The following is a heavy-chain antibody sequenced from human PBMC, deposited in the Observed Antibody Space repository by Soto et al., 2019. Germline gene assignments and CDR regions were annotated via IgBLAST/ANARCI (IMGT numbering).Heavy chain of an antibody. D-gene: IGHD3-9*01. Sequence: GGSLRLSCVISGFTFSNYSMVWVRQAPGKGLEWVSYIFASSTTIYYADSVKGRFTVSRDNAQNSLFLLMNSLRAEDTAVYYCARDKDWAFDYWGQGTLVTVSS. CDR1: GFTFSNYS. J-gene: IGHJ4*02. CDR2: IFASSTTI. CDR3: ARDKDWAFDY. V-gene: IGHV3-48*04.